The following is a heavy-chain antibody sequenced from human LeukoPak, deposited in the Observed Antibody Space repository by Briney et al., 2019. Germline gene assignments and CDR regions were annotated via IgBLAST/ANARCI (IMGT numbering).Heavy chain of an antibody. CDR1: GGSISSYY. CDR2: IYYSGST. D-gene: IGHD2-15*01. V-gene: IGHV4-59*01. CDR3: ARDCSGASCYDY. Sequence: PSDTLSLTCAVSGGSISSYYWRWIRQPPAKGLEWMGYIYYSGSTNYNPSLKSRVTISLDTPRNQFSLKLSSVTAADTAVYYCARDCSGASCYDYWGQGTLVTVSS. J-gene: IGHJ4*02.